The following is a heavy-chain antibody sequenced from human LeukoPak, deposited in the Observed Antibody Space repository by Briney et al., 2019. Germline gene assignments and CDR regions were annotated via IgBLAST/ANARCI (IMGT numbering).Heavy chain of an antibody. CDR1: GGSISSSSYS. V-gene: IGHV4-39*01. CDR3: ASLVAAGYFDR. D-gene: IGHD6-13*01. CDR2: IYHSGGT. Sequence: PSETLSLTCTVSGGSISSSSYSWGWIRQPPGKGLEWIGVIYHSGGTYYNPSLKSRLTMSVDTSKNQFSLKLSSVTATDTAVYYCASLVAAGYFDRWGQRTLVTSSS. J-gene: IGHJ4*02.